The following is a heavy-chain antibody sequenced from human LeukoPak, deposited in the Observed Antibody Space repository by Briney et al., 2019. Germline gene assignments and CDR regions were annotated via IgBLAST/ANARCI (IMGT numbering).Heavy chain of an antibody. J-gene: IGHJ4*02. Sequence: GASVKVSCKASGGTFSSYAISWVQQAPGQGLEWMGGIIPIFGTANYAQKFQGRVTITADKSTSTAYMELSSLRSEDTAVYYCARAKQQPYPSFDYWGQGTLVTVSS. V-gene: IGHV1-69*06. CDR2: IIPIFGTA. D-gene: IGHD6-13*01. CDR3: ARAKQQPYPSFDY. CDR1: GGTFSSYA.